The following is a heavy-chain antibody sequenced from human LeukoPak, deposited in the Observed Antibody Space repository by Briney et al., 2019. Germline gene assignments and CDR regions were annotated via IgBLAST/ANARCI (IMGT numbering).Heavy chain of an antibody. V-gene: IGHV3-74*01. D-gene: IGHD6-19*01. CDR2: INSDGSST. Sequence: GGSLRLSSAASGFTFSSYWIHWVRQAPGKGLVWVSRINSDGSSTSYADSVKGRFTISRDNAKNTLCLQMNSLRAEDTAVYYCARDLLGDSSGWYPWFDPWGQGTLVTVSS. J-gene: IGHJ5*02. CDR3: ARDLLGDSSGWYPWFDP. CDR1: GFTFSSYW.